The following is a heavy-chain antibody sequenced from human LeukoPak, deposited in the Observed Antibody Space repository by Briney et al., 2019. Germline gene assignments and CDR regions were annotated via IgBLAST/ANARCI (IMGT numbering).Heavy chain of an antibody. Sequence: GGSLRLSCVASGFTFGAYWMHWVRRVPGKGQVWVSGIKTDGTYTNYADSVKGRFTISRDNAKNTLYLQMNSLRAEDTAVYYCAGQLFGTWNYWGQGTQVTVSS. D-gene: IGHD3-16*01. CDR1: GFTFGAYW. V-gene: IGHV3-74*01. CDR2: IKTDGTYT. CDR3: AGQLFGTWNY. J-gene: IGHJ4*02.